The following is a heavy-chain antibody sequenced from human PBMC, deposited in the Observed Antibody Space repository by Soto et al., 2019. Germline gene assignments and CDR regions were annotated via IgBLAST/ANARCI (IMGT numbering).Heavy chain of an antibody. Sequence: EVQLLESGGGFVQPGGSLRLSCTASGFSFRQYAMVWVRQAPGKGLEWVSAITATGTHYADSVKGRFTISRDSSKSTLYLDINNPRVEDTAVYYCAKGMVPDQWGQGTLITVSS. D-gene: IGHD6-13*01. CDR2: ITATGT. CDR3: AKGMVPDQ. CDR1: GFSFRQYA. V-gene: IGHV3-23*01. J-gene: IGHJ5*02.